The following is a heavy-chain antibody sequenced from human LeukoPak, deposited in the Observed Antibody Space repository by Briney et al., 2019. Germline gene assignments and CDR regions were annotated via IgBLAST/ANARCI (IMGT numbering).Heavy chain of an antibody. CDR1: GSSFSNYW. CDR2: IYPGDYET. D-gene: IGHD2-21*02. CDR3: AIPPGYCGNDCSFDH. Sequence: GESLKISCEGSGSSFSNYWIGWVRQVRGKGLEWMGIIYPGDYETRYSPSFQGLVTISVDKSISTAYLQWSSLKASDTAMYYCAIPPGYCGNDCSFDHWGQGTLVTVSS. J-gene: IGHJ4*02. V-gene: IGHV5-51*01.